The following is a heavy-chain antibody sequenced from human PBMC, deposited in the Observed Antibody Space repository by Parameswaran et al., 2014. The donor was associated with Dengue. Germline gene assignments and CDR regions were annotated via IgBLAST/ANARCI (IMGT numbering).Heavy chain of an antibody. V-gene: IGHV4-59*13. J-gene: IGHJ4*02. D-gene: IGHD6-13*01. CDR3: ARGSVTLYSSSWGGGSYYFDY. Sequence: PGKGLEWIGYIYYSGSTNYNPSLKSRVTISVDTSKNQFSLKLSSVTAADTAVYYCARGSVTLYSSSWGGGSYYFDYWGQGTLVTVSS. CDR2: IYYSGST.